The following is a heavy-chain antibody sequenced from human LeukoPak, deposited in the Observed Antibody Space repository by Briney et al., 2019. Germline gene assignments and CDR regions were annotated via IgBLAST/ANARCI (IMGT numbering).Heavy chain of an antibody. CDR1: GYSISSGYY. CDR3: ARVNDVLRFLELRHYYYVDV. CDR2: IYHSGST. Sequence: SETLSLTCTVSGYSISSGYYWGWIRQPPGKGLGWIGSIYHSGSTYYNPSLKSRVTISVDTSKNQFSLKLSSVTAADTAVYYCARVNDVLRFLELRHYYYVDVWGKGTTVTVSS. J-gene: IGHJ6*03. V-gene: IGHV4-38-2*02. D-gene: IGHD3-3*01.